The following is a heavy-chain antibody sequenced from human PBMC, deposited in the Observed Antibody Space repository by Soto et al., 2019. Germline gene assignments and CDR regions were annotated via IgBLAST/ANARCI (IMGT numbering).Heavy chain of an antibody. CDR2: ISPDGGST. V-gene: IGHV1-46*01. J-gene: IGHJ4*02. CDR1: GYAFTDHY. CDR3: ARAPRGGVIIVITWAQIDY. D-gene: IGHD3-3*01. Sequence: ASVKVSCKASGYAFTDHYIHWVRQAPGQGLEWMGIISPDGGSTRYSQKFQARIAMIRDTSTSTVYMELNSLRSEDTAVYYCARAPRGGVIIVITWAQIDYWGQGTLVTVSS.